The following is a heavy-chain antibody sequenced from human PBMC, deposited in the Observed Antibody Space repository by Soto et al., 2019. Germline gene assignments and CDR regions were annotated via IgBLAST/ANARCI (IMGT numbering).Heavy chain of an antibody. CDR2: TYYRSKWYT. D-gene: IGHD3-16*01. V-gene: IGHV6-1*01. Sequence: SQTLSLTCAISGDSVSSNSVAWNWIRQSPSRGLEWLGRTYYRSKWYTDYAVSVSSRITINPDTSKNQLSLHLNSVTPEDTAVYYCARPLPLQVLIYGMDVWGQGTTGTVSS. CDR1: GDSVSSNSVA. CDR3: ARPLPLQVLIYGMDV. J-gene: IGHJ6*02.